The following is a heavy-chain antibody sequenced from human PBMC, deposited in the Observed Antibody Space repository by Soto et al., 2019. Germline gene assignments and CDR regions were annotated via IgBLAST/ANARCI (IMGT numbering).Heavy chain of an antibody. CDR3: ARDLEGKLWDYYYYYGMDV. J-gene: IGHJ6*02. D-gene: IGHD1-1*01. CDR1: GYTFTSYG. V-gene: IGHV1-18*01. CDR2: ISAYNGNT. Sequence: APVKVSCKASGYTFTSYGISWVRQAPGQGLEWMGWISAYNGNTNYAQKLQGRVTMTTDTSTSTAYMELRSLRSDDTAVYYCARDLEGKLWDYYYYYGMDVWGQGTTVTVSS.